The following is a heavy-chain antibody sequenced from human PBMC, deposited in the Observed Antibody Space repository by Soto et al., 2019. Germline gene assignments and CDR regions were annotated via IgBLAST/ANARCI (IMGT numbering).Heavy chain of an antibody. V-gene: IGHV4-30-2*01. Sequence: PSATLSLTCAVSGGSISSGGYSWSWIRQPPGKGLEWIGYIYHSGSTYYNPSLKSRVTISVDRSKKQFSLKLSSVTAADTAVYYCASVNYGGKNGFDYWGQGTLVTVSS. CDR2: IYHSGST. J-gene: IGHJ4*02. D-gene: IGHD4-17*01. CDR3: ASVNYGGKNGFDY. CDR1: GGSISSGGYS.